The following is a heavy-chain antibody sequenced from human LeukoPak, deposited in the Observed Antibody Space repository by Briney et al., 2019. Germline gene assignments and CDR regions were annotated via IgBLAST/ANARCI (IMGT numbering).Heavy chain of an antibody. CDR1: GGSISSYY. J-gene: IGHJ5*02. V-gene: IGHV4-59*01. Sequence: SETLSLTCTVSGGSISSYYWSWIRQPPGKGLEWIGYIYYSGSTNYNPSLKSRVTISVDTSKNQFSLKLSSVTAADTAVYYCERKGPGIFDPWGEGTLVTVSS. CDR3: ERKGPGIFDP. D-gene: IGHD1-14*01. CDR2: IYYSGST.